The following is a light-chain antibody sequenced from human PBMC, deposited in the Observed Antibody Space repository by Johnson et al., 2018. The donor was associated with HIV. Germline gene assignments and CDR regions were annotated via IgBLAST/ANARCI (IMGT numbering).Light chain of an antibody. CDR1: SSNIGNNY. Sequence: QSVLTQPPSVSAAPGQKVTISCSGSSSNIGNNYVSWYQQLPGTAHKLLIYENNKRPSGIPDRFSASKSGTSATLGITGLQTGDEADYYCGAWDSSLSAGGVFGTGTEVTVL. CDR3: GAWDSSLSAGGV. V-gene: IGLV1-51*02. CDR2: ENN. J-gene: IGLJ1*01.